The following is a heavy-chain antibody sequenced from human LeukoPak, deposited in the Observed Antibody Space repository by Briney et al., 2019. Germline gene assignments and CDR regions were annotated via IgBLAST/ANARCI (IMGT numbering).Heavy chain of an antibody. CDR3: AKCIHDSGNPGNFDY. J-gene: IGHJ4*02. CDR1: GFTFSSYA. V-gene: IGHV3-30*04. D-gene: IGHD3-10*01. Sequence: GGSLRLSCAASGFTFSSYAMHWVRQAPGKGLEWVAVISYDGSNKYYADSVRGRFTISRDNSKNTLYLQMNSLRAEDTAVYYCAKCIHDSGNPGNFDYWGQGTLVTVSS. CDR2: ISYDGSNK.